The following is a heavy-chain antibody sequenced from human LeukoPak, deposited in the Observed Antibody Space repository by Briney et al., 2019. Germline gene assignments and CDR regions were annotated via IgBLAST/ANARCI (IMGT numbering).Heavy chain of an antibody. CDR2: IPNDGSNK. CDR1: GFTFSYCG. CDR3: ATPAGYSSGWYAPFDY. D-gene: IGHD6-19*01. Sequence: GGSLRLSCAASGFTFSYCGMRWVRQAPGKGLEWVAVIPNDGSNKYYADSVKGRFTISRDNSKNTLYLQMNSLRAEDTAVYYCATPAGYSSGWYAPFDYWGQGTLVTVSS. V-gene: IGHV3-30*03. J-gene: IGHJ4*02.